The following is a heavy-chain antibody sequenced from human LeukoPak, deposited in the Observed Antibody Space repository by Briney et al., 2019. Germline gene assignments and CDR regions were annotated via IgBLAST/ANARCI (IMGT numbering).Heavy chain of an antibody. CDR3: AREDRRNWNPKYP. CDR2: IIPIFGIA. V-gene: IGHV1-69*04. D-gene: IGHD1-1*01. Sequence: SVKVSCKASGGTFSSYAISWVRQAPGQGLGWMGRIIPIFGIANYAQKFQGRVTITADKSTSTAYMELSSLRSEDTAVYYCAREDRRNWNPKYPWGQGTLVTVSS. J-gene: IGHJ5*02. CDR1: GGTFSSYA.